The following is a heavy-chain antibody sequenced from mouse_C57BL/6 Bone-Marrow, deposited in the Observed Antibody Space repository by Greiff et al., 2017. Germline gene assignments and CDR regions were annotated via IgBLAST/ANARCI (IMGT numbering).Heavy chain of an antibody. V-gene: IGHV6-6*01. CDR3: TPGDYGSSAWFAD. CDR1: GFTFSDAW. CDR2: IRNKANNHAT. J-gene: IGHJ3*01. D-gene: IGHD1-1*01. Sequence: EVMLVESGGGLVQPGGSMKLSCAASGFTFSDAWMDWVRQSPEKGLEWVAEIRNKANNHATYYAESVKGRFTISRDDSKSSVYLQMNSLRAEDTGIYYGTPGDYGSSAWFADWGKGTLVTVSA.